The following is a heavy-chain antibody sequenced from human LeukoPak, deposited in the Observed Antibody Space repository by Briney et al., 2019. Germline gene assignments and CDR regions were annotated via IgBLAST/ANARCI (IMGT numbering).Heavy chain of an antibody. V-gene: IGHV3-64*01. CDR3: ARARGYSYGEFDY. CDR2: ISSNGGST. Sequence: PGGSLRLSCAASGFTFSGYAMHWVRQAPGKGLEYVSAISSNGGSTYYANSVKGRFTISRDNSKNTLYLQMGSLRAEDMAVYYCARARGYSYGEFDYWGQGTLVTVSS. CDR1: GFTFSGYA. J-gene: IGHJ4*02. D-gene: IGHD5-18*01.